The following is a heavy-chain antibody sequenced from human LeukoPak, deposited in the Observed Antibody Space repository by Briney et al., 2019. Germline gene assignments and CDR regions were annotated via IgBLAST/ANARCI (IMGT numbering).Heavy chain of an antibody. D-gene: IGHD3-16*02. V-gene: IGHV1-2*02. CDR3: ATAHYDYVWGSYRSSYYFDY. CDR1: GYTFTGYY. J-gene: IGHJ4*02. CDR2: INPNSGGT. Sequence: GASVTVSCTASGYTFTGYYMHWVRQAPGQGLEWMGWINPNSGGTNYAQKFQGRVTMTRDTSISTAYMELSRLRSDDTAVYYCATAHYDYVWGSYRSSYYFDYWGQGTLVTVSS.